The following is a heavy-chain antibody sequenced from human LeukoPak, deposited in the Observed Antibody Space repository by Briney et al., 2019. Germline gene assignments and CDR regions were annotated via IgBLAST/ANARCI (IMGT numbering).Heavy chain of an antibody. CDR3: ARRGYSSYYYYYMDV. Sequence: SETLSLTCTVSGGSISSYYWSWIRQPPGKGLEWIGYIYTSGSTNYNPSLKSRVTISVDTSKNQFSLKLSSVTAADTAVYYCARRGYSSYYYYYMDVWGQGITVTVSS. D-gene: IGHD3-22*01. J-gene: IGHJ6*03. V-gene: IGHV4-4*09. CDR2: IYTSGST. CDR1: GGSISSYY.